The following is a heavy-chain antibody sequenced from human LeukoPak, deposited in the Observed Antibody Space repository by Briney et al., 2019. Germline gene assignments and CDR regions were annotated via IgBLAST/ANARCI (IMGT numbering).Heavy chain of an antibody. Sequence: GASVKVSCKASGGTFSSYAISWVRQAPGQGLEWMGGIIPIFGTANYAQKFQGRVTITADKSTSTAYMELSSLRSEDTAVYHCAREGERHSSGWYYYSYMDVWGKATTVTPSS. CDR1: GGTFSSYA. J-gene: IGHJ6*03. CDR3: AREGERHSSGWYYYSYMDV. D-gene: IGHD6-19*01. CDR2: IIPIFGTA. V-gene: IGHV1-69*06.